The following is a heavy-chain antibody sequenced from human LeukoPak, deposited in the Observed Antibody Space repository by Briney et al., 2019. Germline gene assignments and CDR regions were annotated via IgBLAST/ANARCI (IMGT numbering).Heavy chain of an antibody. CDR2: IYWNDDK. D-gene: IGHD2-15*01. V-gene: IGHV2-5*01. CDR1: GFSLSTNGVG. CDR3: AHGGSFYFDY. J-gene: IGHJ4*02. Sequence: SGPTLVKPTQTLTLTCTFSGFSLSTNGVGVGWIRQPPGKALEWLGFIYWNDDKRYSPSLKSRLTITKDTSKNQVVLTMTNMDPVDTATYYCAHGGSFYFDYWGQGTLVTVSS.